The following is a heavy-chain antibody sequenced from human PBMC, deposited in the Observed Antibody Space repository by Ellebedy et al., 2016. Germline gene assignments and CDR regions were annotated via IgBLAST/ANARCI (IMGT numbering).Heavy chain of an antibody. J-gene: IGHJ4*02. CDR1: GYTFTSYT. V-gene: IGHV7-4-1*02. CDR3: ARVGSAGSFTPDY. Sequence: ASVKVSCKASGYTFTSYTMHWVRQAPGQGLEWVGLINTNTGNPTYAQGLAGRFVFSLDTSVSTAYLQISSLKAEDSALYYCARVGSAGSFTPDYWGQGTLVTVSS. CDR2: INTNTGNP. D-gene: IGHD6-13*01.